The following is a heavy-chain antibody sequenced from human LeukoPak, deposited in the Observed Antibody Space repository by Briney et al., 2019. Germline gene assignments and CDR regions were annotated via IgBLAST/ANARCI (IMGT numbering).Heavy chain of an antibody. Sequence: PGGSLRLSCAASGFTFSSYEMNWVRQAPGKGLEWVSYISSSGSTKYYADSVKGRFTISRDNAKNSLYLQMNSLRAEDTAVYYCARGPGKASFDYWGQGTLVTVSS. CDR2: ISSSGSTK. J-gene: IGHJ4*02. V-gene: IGHV3-48*03. D-gene: IGHD3-10*01. CDR3: ARGPGKASFDY. CDR1: GFTFSSYE.